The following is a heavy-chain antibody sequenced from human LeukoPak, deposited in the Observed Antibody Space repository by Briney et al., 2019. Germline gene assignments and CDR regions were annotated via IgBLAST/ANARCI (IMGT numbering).Heavy chain of an antibody. CDR2: ISSSGSTI. J-gene: IGHJ3*02. CDR3: ARWVAYCTNGVCFAFDI. CDR1: GFTFSDYY. Sequence: GGSLRLSCAASGFTFSDYYMSWIRQAPGKGLEWVSYISSSGSTIYYADSVKGRFTISRDNAKNSLYLQMNSLRAEDTAVYYCARWVAYCTNGVCFAFDIWGQGTMVTVSS. V-gene: IGHV3-11*04. D-gene: IGHD2-8*01.